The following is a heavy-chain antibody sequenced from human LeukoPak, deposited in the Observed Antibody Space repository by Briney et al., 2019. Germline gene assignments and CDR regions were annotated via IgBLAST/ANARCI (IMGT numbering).Heavy chain of an antibody. CDR1: GFTFSSYG. Sequence: GGSLRLSCAASGFTFSSYGMHWVRQAPGKGLVWVSRINSDGSSTSYADSVKGRFTISRDNAKNTLYLQMNSLRAEDTAVYYCARENEEQWTYYFDYWGQGTLVTVSS. CDR2: INSDGSST. V-gene: IGHV3-74*01. J-gene: IGHJ4*02. CDR3: ARENEEQWTYYFDY. D-gene: IGHD6-19*01.